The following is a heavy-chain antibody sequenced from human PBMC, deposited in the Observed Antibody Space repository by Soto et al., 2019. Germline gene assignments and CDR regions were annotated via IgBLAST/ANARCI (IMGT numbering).Heavy chain of an antibody. J-gene: IGHJ6*03. Sequence: EVQLVESGGGLVKPGGSLRLSCAASGFTFSSYSMNWVRQAPGKGLEWVSSISSSSSYIYYADSVKGRFTISRDNAKNSLYLQMNSLRAEDTAVYYCARGRNSSGWYYYYCYYYMDVWGKGTTVTVSS. CDR2: ISSSSSYI. CDR1: GFTFSSYS. CDR3: ARGRNSSGWYYYYCYYYMDV. D-gene: IGHD6-19*01. V-gene: IGHV3-21*01.